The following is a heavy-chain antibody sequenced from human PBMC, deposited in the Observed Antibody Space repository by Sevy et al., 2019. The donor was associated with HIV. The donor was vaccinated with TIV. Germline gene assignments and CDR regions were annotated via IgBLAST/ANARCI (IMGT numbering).Heavy chain of an antibody. CDR2: LNQDGSAQ. J-gene: IGHJ4*02. CDR1: GFTFTNYW. CDR3: VRDVYWAFDH. V-gene: IGHV3-7*01. D-gene: IGHD2-8*02. Sequence: GGSLRLSCAASGFTFTNYWMTWVRQAPGKGLEWVAFLNQDGSAQYYVDSVKGRFTVSRDNAKNSLYLQMNSLGADDTAVYYCVRDVYWAFDHWGQGTLVTVSS.